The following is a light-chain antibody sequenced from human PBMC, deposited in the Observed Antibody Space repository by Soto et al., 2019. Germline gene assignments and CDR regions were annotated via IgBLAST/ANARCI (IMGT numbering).Light chain of an antibody. J-gene: IGKJ3*01. CDR1: QSLTRTY. CDR3: QQYGTSFT. Sequence: EIVLAQSPGTLSLSPGETATLSCRASQSLTRTYLAWYQQKPGQAPRIIIYGASSRAAGIPDRFSGRGSGTDFTLTISRLEPEDFAVYYCQQYGTSFTFGPGTKVDIK. CDR2: GAS. V-gene: IGKV3-20*01.